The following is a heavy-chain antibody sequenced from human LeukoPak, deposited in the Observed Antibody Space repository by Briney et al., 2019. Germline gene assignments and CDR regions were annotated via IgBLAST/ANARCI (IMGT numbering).Heavy chain of an antibody. Sequence: GGSLRLSCAASGFTFSSYTIHWVRHPPGKGLEWVAVISFDGSNKYYADSVKGRFTISRDNSKNTLYLQMNSLRAEDTAVYYCAREELGSSLGFDPWGQGALVTVSS. CDR2: ISFDGSNK. D-gene: IGHD3-16*01. CDR1: GFTFSSYT. V-gene: IGHV3-30-3*01. CDR3: AREELGSSLGFDP. J-gene: IGHJ5*02.